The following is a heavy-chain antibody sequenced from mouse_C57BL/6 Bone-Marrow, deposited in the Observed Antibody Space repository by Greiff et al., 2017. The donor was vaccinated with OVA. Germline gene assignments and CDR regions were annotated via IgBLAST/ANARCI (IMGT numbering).Heavy chain of an antibody. CDR2: IYPGNSDT. D-gene: IGHD2-4*01. CDR1: GYTFTSYW. Sequence: DVKLVESGTVLARPGASVKMSCKTSGYTFTSYWMHWVKQRPGQGLEWIGAIYPGNSDTSYNQKFKGKAKLTAVTSASTAYMELSSLTNEDSAVYYCTTYDYDGSWFAYWGQGTLVTVSA. J-gene: IGHJ3*01. CDR3: TTYDYDGSWFAY. V-gene: IGHV1-5*01.